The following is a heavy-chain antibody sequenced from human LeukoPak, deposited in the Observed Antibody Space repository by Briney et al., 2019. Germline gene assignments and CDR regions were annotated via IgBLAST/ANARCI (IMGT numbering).Heavy chain of an antibody. CDR2: ISITSDNI. Sequence: GGSLRLSCAASGFTFSTYWMTWVRQAPGKGLEWVSYISITSDNIYYADSVKGRFTISRDNAKNSLYLQMNSLRDEDTAVYSCAREAYWRSSGKGFDYWGQGTLVTVSS. J-gene: IGHJ4*02. V-gene: IGHV3-48*02. D-gene: IGHD4-23*01. CDR3: AREAYWRSSGKGFDY. CDR1: GFTFSTYW.